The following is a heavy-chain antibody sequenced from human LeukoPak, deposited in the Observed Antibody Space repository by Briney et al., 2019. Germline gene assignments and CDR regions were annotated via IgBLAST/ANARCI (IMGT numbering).Heavy chain of an antibody. J-gene: IGHJ4*02. CDR1: GFTFSSYA. D-gene: IGHD6-19*01. CDR3: ARDYSSGWYGGY. V-gene: IGHV3-30*04. CDR2: ISYDGSNK. Sequence: GGSLRLSCAASGFTFSSYAMHWVRQAPGKGLEWVAVISYDGSNKYYADSVKCRFTISRDNSKNTLYLQMNSLRAEDTAVYYCARDYSSGWYGGYWGQGTLVTVSS.